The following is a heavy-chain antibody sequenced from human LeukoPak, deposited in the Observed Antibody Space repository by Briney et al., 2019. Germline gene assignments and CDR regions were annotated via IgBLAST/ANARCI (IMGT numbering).Heavy chain of an antibody. Sequence: PGVSLRLSCAASGFTFGSYWMHWVPQAPGKGLVWVARTNTDGSSTIYADSVKGRFTTSRDNAKNTLDLQMNSLRAEDTAVYYCARDRGGSGPTTTDFWGQGTLVTVSS. D-gene: IGHD6-19*01. CDR1: GFTFGSYW. J-gene: IGHJ4*02. V-gene: IGHV3-74*01. CDR3: ARDRGGSGPTTTDF. CDR2: TNTDGSST.